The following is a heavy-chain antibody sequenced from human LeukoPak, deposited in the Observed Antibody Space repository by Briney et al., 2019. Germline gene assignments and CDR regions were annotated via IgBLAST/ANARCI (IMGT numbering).Heavy chain of an antibody. Sequence: GGSLRLSCAASGFIFDDYAMHWVRQAPGKGLEWVSLVSWDGGSTYYADSVKGRFTISRDNGKNSLYLEMNSLRAEDTALYYCAKDQRRGYSGYYDFDYWGQGTLVTVSS. CDR2: VSWDGGST. J-gene: IGHJ4*02. CDR3: AKDQRRGYSGYYDFDY. CDR1: GFIFDDYA. D-gene: IGHD5-12*01. V-gene: IGHV3-43D*03.